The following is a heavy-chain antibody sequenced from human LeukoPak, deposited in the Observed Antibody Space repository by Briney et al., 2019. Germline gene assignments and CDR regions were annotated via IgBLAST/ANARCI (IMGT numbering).Heavy chain of an antibody. CDR1: GFTFSSSA. D-gene: IGHD4-23*01. CDR2: ISNNGGYT. Sequence: PGGSLRLSCAASGFTFSSSAMSWVRQAPGRGLEWVSAISNNGGYTYYADSVQGRFTISRDNSKSTLCLQMNSLRAEDTAVYYCARADYGGNYYFDYWGQGTLVTVSS. J-gene: IGHJ4*02. V-gene: IGHV3-23*01. CDR3: ARADYGGNYYFDY.